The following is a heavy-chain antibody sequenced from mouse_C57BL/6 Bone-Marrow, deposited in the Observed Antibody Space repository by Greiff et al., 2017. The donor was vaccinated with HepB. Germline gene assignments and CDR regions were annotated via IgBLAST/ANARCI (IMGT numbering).Heavy chain of an antibody. J-gene: IGHJ3*01. CDR1: GFTFSSYG. D-gene: IGHD2-12*01. V-gene: IGHV5-6*01. Sequence: EVMLVESGGDLVKPGGSLKLSCAASGFTFSSYGMSWVRQTPDKRLEWVATISSGGSYTYYPDSVKGRFTISRDNAKNTLYLQMSSLKSEDTAMYCCARPLPPWGQGTLVTVSA. CDR2: ISSGGSYT. CDR3: ARPLPP.